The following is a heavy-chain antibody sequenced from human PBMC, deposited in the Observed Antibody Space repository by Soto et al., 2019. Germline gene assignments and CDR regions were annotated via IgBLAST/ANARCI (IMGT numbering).Heavy chain of an antibody. Sequence: SVKVSCKASGGTFSSYTISWVRQAPGQGLEWMGRIIPILGIANYAQKFQGRVTITADKSTSTAYMELSSLRSEDTAVYYCARAKDIVVVPAAIENRDLFDLWGQGTLVTVSS. CDR2: IIPILGIA. D-gene: IGHD2-2*01. V-gene: IGHV1-69*02. CDR1: GGTFSSYT. J-gene: IGHJ5*02. CDR3: ARAKDIVVVPAAIENRDLFDL.